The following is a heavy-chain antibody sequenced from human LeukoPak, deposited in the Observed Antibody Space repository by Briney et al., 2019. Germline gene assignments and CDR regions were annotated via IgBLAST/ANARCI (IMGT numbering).Heavy chain of an antibody. V-gene: IGHV3-23*01. CDR2: ISGSGGST. D-gene: IGHD3-22*01. Sequence: LAGGSLRLSCAASGFTFSSYAMSWVRQAPGKGLEWVSAISGSGGSTYYADSVKGRFTISRDNSKNTLYLQMNSLRAEDTAVYYCAKGDYYDSSGDYWGQGTLVTVSS. J-gene: IGHJ4*02. CDR1: GFTFSSYA. CDR3: AKGDYYDSSGDY.